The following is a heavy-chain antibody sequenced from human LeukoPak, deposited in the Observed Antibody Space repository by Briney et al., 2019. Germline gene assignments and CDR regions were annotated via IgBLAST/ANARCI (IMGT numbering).Heavy chain of an antibody. J-gene: IGHJ4*02. V-gene: IGHV3-23*01. CDR3: ARHDSFIPY. CDR1: GFTFNYYA. Sequence: PGGSLRLSCAASGFTFNYYAMSWVRQAPGKGLEWVSGISDNEGKTFYTDSVKGRFTISRDNTKNTVYLKMNNVRADDTAVYFCARHDSFIPYWGQGTLVAVSS. CDR2: ISDNEGKT. D-gene: IGHD5-18*01.